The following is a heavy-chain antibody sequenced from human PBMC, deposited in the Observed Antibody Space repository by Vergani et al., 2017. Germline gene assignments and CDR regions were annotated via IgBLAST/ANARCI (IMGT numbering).Heavy chain of an antibody. CDR2: IYPGDSDT. V-gene: IGHV5-51*01. CDR3: ARHEGLYYYDSSGYSYFDY. CDR1: GYSFTSYW. Sequence: EVQLVQSGAEVKKPGESLKISCKGSGYSFTSYWIGWVRQMPGKGLEWMGIIYPGDSDTRYSPSFQGQVTISADKSIITAYLQWSSLKASDTAMYYCARHEGLYYYDSSGYSYFDYWGQGTLVTVSS. J-gene: IGHJ4*02. D-gene: IGHD3-22*01.